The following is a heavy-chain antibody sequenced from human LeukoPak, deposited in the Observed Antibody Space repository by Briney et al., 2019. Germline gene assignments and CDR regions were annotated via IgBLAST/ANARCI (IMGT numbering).Heavy chain of an antibody. J-gene: IGHJ4*02. V-gene: IGHV3-48*04. CDR3: ARLTTMTTTGGPFDY. CDR2: ITSSGNTI. Sequence: GGSLRLSCAASGFTFSSYSMNWVRQAPGKGLEWVSYITSSGNTIYYADSVKGRFTISRDNAKNSLYLQMNSLRAEDTAVYYCARLTTMTTTGGPFDYWGQGTLVTVSS. CDR1: GFTFSSYS. D-gene: IGHD4-17*01.